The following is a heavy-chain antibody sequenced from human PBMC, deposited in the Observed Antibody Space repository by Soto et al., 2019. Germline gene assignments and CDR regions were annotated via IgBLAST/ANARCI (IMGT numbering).Heavy chain of an antibody. D-gene: IGHD3-9*01. Sequence: GGSLRLSCTASGFTFNSYGMHWVRQAPGKGLEWVALIWYDGSNEYYADSVKGRFTISRDESKNTLYLQMDGLRAEDTAVYYCARGTGYYDILTGYPLMDVWGQGTTVTVSS. CDR3: ARGTGYYDILTGYPLMDV. CDR1: GFTFNSYG. CDR2: IWYDGSNE. V-gene: IGHV3-33*01. J-gene: IGHJ6*02.